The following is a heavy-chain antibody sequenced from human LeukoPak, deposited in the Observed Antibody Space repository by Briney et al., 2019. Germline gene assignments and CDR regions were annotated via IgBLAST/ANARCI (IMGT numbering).Heavy chain of an antibody. J-gene: IGHJ4*02. D-gene: IGHD3-22*01. V-gene: IGHV3-23*01. CDR2: NSGSDGST. Sequence: GGSLRLSCTASGFTFSRHAMSWVRQAPGRGLEWVSANSGSDGSTYYADSVKGRFTISRDNSKNTLYLQMNSLRAEDTAVYYCAKDHDSSGSPFDYWGQGTLVTVSS. CDR3: AKDHDSSGSPFDY. CDR1: GFTFSRHA.